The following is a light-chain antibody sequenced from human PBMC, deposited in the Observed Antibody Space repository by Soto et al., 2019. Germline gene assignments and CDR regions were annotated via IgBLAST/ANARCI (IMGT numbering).Light chain of an antibody. CDR2: GAS. J-gene: IGKJ5*01. CDR1: RTVSNR. Sequence: DIMMTQSPATLSVSPGERVTFSCRASRTVSNRLAWYQHKPGQAPRLLISGASTGATGIPPRFSGSGSGTDFTLTISRLEPEDFAVYYCQQYNDWPPRITFGQGTRLEI. V-gene: IGKV3-15*01. CDR3: QQYNDWPPRIT.